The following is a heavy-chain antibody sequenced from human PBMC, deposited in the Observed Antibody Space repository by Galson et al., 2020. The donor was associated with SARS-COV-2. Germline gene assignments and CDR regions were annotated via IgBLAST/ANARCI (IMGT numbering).Heavy chain of an antibody. CDR2: IYYSRST. CDR3: ARQVGGDYYYYFYGMDV. J-gene: IGHJ6*02. V-gene: IGHV4-39*01. Sequence: SQTLSLTCTVSGGSISSSSYYWGWIRQPPGKGLEWIGSIYYSRSTYYNPSLKSRVTISVDTSKNQFSLKLSSVTAADTAVYYCARQVGGDYYYYFYGMDVWGQGTTVTVSS. D-gene: IGHD4-17*01. CDR1: GGSISSSSYY.